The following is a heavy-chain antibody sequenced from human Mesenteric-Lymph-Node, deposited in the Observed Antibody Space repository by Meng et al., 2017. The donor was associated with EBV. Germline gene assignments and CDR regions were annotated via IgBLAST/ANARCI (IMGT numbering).Heavy chain of an antibody. J-gene: IGHJ4*02. D-gene: IGHD5-12*01. V-gene: IGHV3-11*01. CDR1: GFTFSDSY. CDR3: VRINGYDYGDH. CDR2: ISSSSSTT. Sequence: QVQLVESGGGLVKPGGSLRLSCAGSGFTFSDSYMSWIRQAPGKGLEWVAYISSSSSTTFYADSVKGRCTISRDNAQNSLYLQMNSLRAEDTAIYYCVRINGYDYGDHWGQGTLVTVSS.